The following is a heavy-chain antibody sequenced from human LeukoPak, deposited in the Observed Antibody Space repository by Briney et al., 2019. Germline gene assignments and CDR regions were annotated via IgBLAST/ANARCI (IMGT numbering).Heavy chain of an antibody. Sequence: GASVKVSCKASGGTFRSYTFSWVRQAPGQGLEWMGGIIPLIDTANYAQKFQHRVTITTDESTSTVYMELSSLRSEDTAVYYCARDPSKNWGNMDVWGKGTTVTVSS. V-gene: IGHV1-69*16. CDR3: ARDPSKNWGNMDV. D-gene: IGHD7-27*01. CDR2: IIPLIDTA. J-gene: IGHJ6*03. CDR1: GGTFRSYT.